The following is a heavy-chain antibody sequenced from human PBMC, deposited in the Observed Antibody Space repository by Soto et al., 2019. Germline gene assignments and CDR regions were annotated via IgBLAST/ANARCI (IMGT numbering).Heavy chain of an antibody. CDR3: ARERPKWGMPGMDV. CDR1: GGSISRGGYY. V-gene: IGHV4-31*03. Sequence: SETLSLTCTVSGGSISRGGYYWSWIRQHPGKGLEWIGYIYYSGSTYYNPSLKSRVTISVDTSKNQFSLKLSSVTAADTAVYYCARERPKWGMPGMDVWGQGTTVTVSS. CDR2: IYYSGST. D-gene: IGHD2-8*01. J-gene: IGHJ6*02.